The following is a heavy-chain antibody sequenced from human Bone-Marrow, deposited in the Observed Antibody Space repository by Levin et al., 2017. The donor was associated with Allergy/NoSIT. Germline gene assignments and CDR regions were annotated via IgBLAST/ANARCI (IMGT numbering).Heavy chain of an antibody. CDR3: ARAQGATLEYYFDS. Sequence: ASVKVSCKGSGDTFSNYIITWVRQAPGQGLEWMGRLIPLVDTPNYAQKFQGRVTITAHRSSSTVYMDLSSLESEDTAVYYCARAQGATLEYYFDSWGQGTLVTVSS. CDR1: GDTFSNYI. D-gene: IGHD1-1*01. V-gene: IGHV1-69*08. CDR2: LIPLVDTP. J-gene: IGHJ4*02.